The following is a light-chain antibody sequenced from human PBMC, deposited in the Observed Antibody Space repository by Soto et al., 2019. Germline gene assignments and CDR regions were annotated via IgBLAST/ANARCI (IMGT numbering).Light chain of an antibody. CDR3: QQLNSYPIT. Sequence: EIVMTQSPATLSVSPGERSTLSCRASQSVSSNLAWYQQKPGQAPRLLIYGASTRATGIPARFSGSGSGTDFTLTISSLQPEDFATYYCQQLNSYPITFGQGTLLEIK. V-gene: IGKV3-15*01. CDR2: GAS. J-gene: IGKJ5*01. CDR1: QSVSSN.